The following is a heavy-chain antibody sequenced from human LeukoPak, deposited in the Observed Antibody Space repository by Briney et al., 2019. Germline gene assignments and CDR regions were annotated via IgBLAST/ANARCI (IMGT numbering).Heavy chain of an antibody. V-gene: IGHV3-11*04. D-gene: IGHD3-3*01. J-gene: IGHJ3*02. CDR2: ISSSGSTI. CDR3: ARDRSLDLWSGRGAFDI. CDR1: GFTFSDYY. Sequence: GGSLRLSCAASGFTFSDYYMSWIRQAQGKGLEWVSYISSSGSTIYYADSVKGRFTISRDNAKNSLYLQMNSLRAEDTAVYYCARDRSLDLWSGRGAFDIWGQGTMVTVSS.